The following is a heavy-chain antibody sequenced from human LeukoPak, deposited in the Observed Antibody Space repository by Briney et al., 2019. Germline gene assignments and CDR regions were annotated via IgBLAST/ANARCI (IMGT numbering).Heavy chain of an antibody. Sequence: GGSLRLSCVASGFAFDEYAMHWVRQAPGKGLEWVSVISGDGDTTYYADSLKGRFTISRDNSKNTLYLQMNSLRAEDTAVYYCARDYDFWGNNWFDPWGQGTLVTVSS. D-gene: IGHD3-16*01. CDR2: ISGDGDTT. V-gene: IGHV3-43*02. CDR3: ARDYDFWGNNWFDP. CDR1: GFAFDEYA. J-gene: IGHJ5*02.